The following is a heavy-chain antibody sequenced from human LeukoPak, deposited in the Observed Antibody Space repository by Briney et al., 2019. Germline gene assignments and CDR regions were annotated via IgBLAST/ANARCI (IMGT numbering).Heavy chain of an antibody. V-gene: IGHV4-59*01. CDR3: ARGDGYNRV. CDR2: IYYSGST. CDR1: GGSINSYY. Sequence: SETLSLTCTVSGGSINSYYWSWIRQPPGKGLEWIGSIYYSGSTNYNPSLKSRVTISVDTSKNQFSLKLSSVTAADTAVHYCARGDGYNRVWGQGTLVTVSS. J-gene: IGHJ4*02. D-gene: IGHD5-24*01.